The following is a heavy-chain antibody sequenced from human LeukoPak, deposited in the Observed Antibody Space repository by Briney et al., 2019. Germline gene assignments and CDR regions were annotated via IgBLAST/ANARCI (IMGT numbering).Heavy chain of an antibody. Sequence: GESLKISCKGSGYSFTSYWIGWVRQMPGKGLEWMGIIYPGDSDTRYSPSFQGQVTISADKSISTAYLQWSSLKASDTAMYYCATHYDILTGYLGAFDIWGQGTMVTVSS. CDR1: GYSFTSYW. V-gene: IGHV5-51*01. J-gene: IGHJ3*02. CDR2: IYPGDSDT. D-gene: IGHD3-9*01. CDR3: ATHYDILTGYLGAFDI.